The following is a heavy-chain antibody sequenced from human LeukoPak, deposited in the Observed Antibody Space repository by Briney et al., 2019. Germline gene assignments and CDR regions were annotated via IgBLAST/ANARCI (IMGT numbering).Heavy chain of an antibody. CDR2: ISYDGSNK. CDR3: AKGRKGLLFVRGVDFDY. CDR1: GFTFSSYA. J-gene: IGHJ4*02. Sequence: PGGSLRLSCAASGFTFSSYAMHWVRQALGKGLEWVAIISYDGSNKYYADSVKGRFTISRDNSKNTLYLQMNSLRAEDTAVYYCAKGRKGLLFVRGVDFDYWGQGTLVTVSS. D-gene: IGHD3-10*01. V-gene: IGHV3-30*04.